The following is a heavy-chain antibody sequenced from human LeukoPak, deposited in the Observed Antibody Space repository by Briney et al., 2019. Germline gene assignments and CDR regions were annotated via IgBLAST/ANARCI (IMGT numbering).Heavy chain of an antibody. V-gene: IGHV3-53*01. CDR2: IYSDGST. CDR1: GFTVNSNY. D-gene: IGHD2-2*01. J-gene: IGHJ3*02. Sequence: GGSLRLSCAASGFTVNSNYMSWVRQAPGKGLEWVSVIYSDGSTSHADSVKGRFSISRDYSKNTLYLQMNSPRAEDTAVYYCARTRSDAFDIWGQGTMVTVSS. CDR3: ARTRSDAFDI.